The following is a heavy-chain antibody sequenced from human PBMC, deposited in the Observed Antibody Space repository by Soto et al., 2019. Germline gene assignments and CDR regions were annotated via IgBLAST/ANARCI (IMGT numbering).Heavy chain of an antibody. D-gene: IGHD5-18*01. CDR1: GFTFRDYY. CDR3: ARDPGTATPYYYYYGMGV. V-gene: IGHV3-11*01. Sequence: GGSLRLSCVASGFTFRDYYMNWIRQAPGKGLEWISYITNSGTTKYYADSVKGRFTISRDNAKSSLYLQMDSLRAEDTAVYYCARDPGTATPYYYYYGMGVWGQGTTVTVSS. CDR2: ITNSGTTK. J-gene: IGHJ6*02.